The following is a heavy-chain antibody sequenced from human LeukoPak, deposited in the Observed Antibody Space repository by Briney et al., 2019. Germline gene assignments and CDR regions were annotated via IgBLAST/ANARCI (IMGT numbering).Heavy chain of an antibody. Sequence: PSETLSLTCAGDGGSFSGYYWSWIRQPPGKGLEWIGEINHSGSTNYNPSLKSRVTISVDTSKNQFSLKLSSVTAADTAMYYCARGPRGTAMTKIDYWGQGTLVTVSS. V-gene: IGHV4-34*01. CDR2: INHSGST. J-gene: IGHJ4*02. CDR1: GGSFSGYY. D-gene: IGHD5-18*01. CDR3: ARGPRGTAMTKIDY.